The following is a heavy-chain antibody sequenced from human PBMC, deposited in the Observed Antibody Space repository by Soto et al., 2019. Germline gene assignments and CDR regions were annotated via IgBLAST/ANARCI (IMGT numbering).Heavy chain of an antibody. J-gene: IGHJ4*02. Sequence: ASVKVSCKASGGTFSSYAISWVRQAPGQGLEWMGGIIPIFGTANYAQKFQGRVTITADESTSTAYMELSSLRSEDTAVYYCARNHIAVAAQRGFDYWGQGTLVTVSS. CDR3: ARNHIAVAAQRGFDY. D-gene: IGHD6-19*01. CDR2: IIPIFGTA. V-gene: IGHV1-69*13. CDR1: GGTFSSYA.